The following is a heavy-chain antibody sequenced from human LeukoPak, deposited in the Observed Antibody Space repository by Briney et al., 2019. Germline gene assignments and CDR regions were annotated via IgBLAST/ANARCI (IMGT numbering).Heavy chain of an antibody. D-gene: IGHD4-17*01. CDR3: ARARATVTRISSFDI. Sequence: GGSLRLSCAASGFPFRNYSMNWVRQAPGKGLEWISYISSRSSTIFYADSVKGRFTISRDNSKNTLYLQMNSLRADDTAVYYCARARATVTRISSFDIWGQGTMVTVSS. J-gene: IGHJ3*02. CDR2: ISSRSSTI. V-gene: IGHV3-48*01. CDR1: GFPFRNYS.